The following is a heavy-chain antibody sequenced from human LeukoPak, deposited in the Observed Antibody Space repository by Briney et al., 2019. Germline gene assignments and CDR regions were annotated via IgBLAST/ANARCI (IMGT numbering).Heavy chain of an antibody. V-gene: IGHV3-21*01. Sequence: GGSLRPSCAASGFTFSSYTMNWVRQAPIKGLEWISSISSTSSSIYYADSVKGRFTISRDNAKNSLYLQMNSLRAEDTAVYYCASSQTLEAWGQGTLVTVSS. D-gene: IGHD5-24*01. CDR1: GFTFSSYT. CDR2: ISSTSSSI. CDR3: ASSQTLEA. J-gene: IGHJ5*02.